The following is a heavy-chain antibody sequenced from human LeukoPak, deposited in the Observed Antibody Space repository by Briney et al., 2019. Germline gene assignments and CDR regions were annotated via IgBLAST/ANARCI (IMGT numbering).Heavy chain of an antibody. Sequence: PGGSLRLSCAASGFTFSGFAMNWVRQAPGEGLEWVSGILGNGVTTYYADSLKGRFTISRDNSKNILYLQMNSLRVEDTAVYYCTKDPNGDYVGAFDPWGQGTLVTVSS. V-gene: IGHV3-23*01. J-gene: IGHJ5*02. CDR1: GFTFSGFA. CDR2: ILGNGVTT. D-gene: IGHD4-17*01. CDR3: TKDPNGDYVGAFDP.